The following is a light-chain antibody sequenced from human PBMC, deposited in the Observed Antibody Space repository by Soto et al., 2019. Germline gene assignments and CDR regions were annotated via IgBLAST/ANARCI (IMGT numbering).Light chain of an antibody. Sequence: EVMVSQSASILSFSPLXXVAPSCPPSQSVSINLAWIQQKPGQGPRLLIIGASTRATGDPDRFSGSGSGTEFTLTIDSLQSDDFATYYCQQYDKSPPWTFGQGTKVDIK. CDR1: QSVSIN. J-gene: IGKJ1*01. CDR2: GAS. CDR3: QQYDKSPPWT. V-gene: IGKV3-15*01.